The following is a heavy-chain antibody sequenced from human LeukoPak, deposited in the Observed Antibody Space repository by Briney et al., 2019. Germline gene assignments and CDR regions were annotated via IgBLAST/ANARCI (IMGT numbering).Heavy chain of an antibody. J-gene: IGHJ6*02. Sequence: SETLSLTCTVSGGSISSGDYYWSWIRQPPGKGLEWIGYIYYSGSTYYNPSLKSRVTISVDTSKNQFSLKLSSVTAADTAVYYCARDLIVVVVAGNLRNYYYYGMDVWGQGTTVTVSS. CDR2: IYYSGST. D-gene: IGHD2-15*01. CDR1: GGSISSGDYY. V-gene: IGHV4-30-4*01. CDR3: ARDLIVVVVAGNLRNYYYYGMDV.